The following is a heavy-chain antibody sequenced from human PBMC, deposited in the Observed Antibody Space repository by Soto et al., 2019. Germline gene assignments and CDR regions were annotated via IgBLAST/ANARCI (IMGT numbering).Heavy chain of an antibody. D-gene: IGHD6-13*01. CDR3: ARPSSSWYYFDY. J-gene: IGHJ4*02. CDR1: GFTFSDHY. CDR2: TRNKANSYTT. Sequence: GGSLRLSCAASGFTFSDHYMDWVRQAPGKGLEWVGLTRNKANSYTTEYAASVKGRFTISREDSKNSLYLQMNSLKTEDTAVYYCARPSSSWYYFDYWGQGTLVTVSS. V-gene: IGHV3-72*01.